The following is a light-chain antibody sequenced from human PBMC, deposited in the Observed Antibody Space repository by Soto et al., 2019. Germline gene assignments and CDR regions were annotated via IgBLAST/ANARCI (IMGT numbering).Light chain of an antibody. CDR2: AAS. CDR1: QGISSY. J-gene: IGKJ3*01. CDR3: QQLNSYPLFT. V-gene: IGKV1-9*01. Sequence: DIQLTQSPSFLSASVGDRVTITCWASQGISSYLAWYQQKPGKAPKLLIYAASTLQSGVPSRFSGSGSGTEFTLTISSLRPEDFATYYCQQLNSYPLFTFGPGTKVDIK.